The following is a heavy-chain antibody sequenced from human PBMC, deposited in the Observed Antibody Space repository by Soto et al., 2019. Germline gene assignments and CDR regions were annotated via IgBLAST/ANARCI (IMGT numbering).Heavy chain of an antibody. CDR3: ARDQMGTIIGGMDV. CDR2: IIPIFGTT. Sequence: SVKVSCKASGGTFSNDAISWVRQAPGQGLEWMGGIIPIFGTTHYAQSFQDRVILTADESTGTAYMELSSLTSKDTAVYYCARDQMGTIIGGMDVWGQGTTVTVS. J-gene: IGHJ6*02. CDR1: GGTFSNDA. D-gene: IGHD3-16*02. V-gene: IGHV1-69*13.